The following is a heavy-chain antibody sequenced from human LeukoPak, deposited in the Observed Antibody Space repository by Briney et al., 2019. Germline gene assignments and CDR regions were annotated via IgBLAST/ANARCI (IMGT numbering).Heavy chain of an antibody. Sequence: ASVKVSCKASGGTFSSYAISWVRQAPGQGLEWVGWIKPNTGATHYSKRFQGRVTMTRDKSVSTAYMELTSLRSDDTAVYFCAREFRVVMTAFLDYWGQGTLVIVSS. CDR1: GGTFSSYA. J-gene: IGHJ4*02. V-gene: IGHV1-2*02. D-gene: IGHD2-21*02. CDR2: IKPNTGAT. CDR3: AREFRVVMTAFLDY.